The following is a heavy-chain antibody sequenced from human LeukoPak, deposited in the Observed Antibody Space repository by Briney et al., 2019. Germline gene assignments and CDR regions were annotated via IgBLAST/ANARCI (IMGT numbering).Heavy chain of an antibody. J-gene: IGHJ4*02. CDR1: GFTVSRYY. Sequence: GGSLRLSCAVSGFTVSRYYMSWFRQAPGKGLEWVSIIYSGDNTYYADSVKGRFTISRDNSKNKLYLQMNSLRVEDTAVYYCARDRGSGYDPGYFDYWGQGTLVTVSS. D-gene: IGHD5-12*01. CDR3: ARDRGSGYDPGYFDY. V-gene: IGHV3-66*01. CDR2: IYSGDNT.